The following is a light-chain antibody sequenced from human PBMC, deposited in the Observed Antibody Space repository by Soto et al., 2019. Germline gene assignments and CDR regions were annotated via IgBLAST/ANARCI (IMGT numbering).Light chain of an antibody. CDR3: QSLGTGIQV. Sequence: QPVLTQSPSASASLGASVKLTCTLSSGYSTYAIAWHQQQSGKGPRFLMKINYDGTHSKGDGFYDRFSGSSSGAERPLTIYSLQSEDEADYSCQSLGTGIQVFGGGTKLTVL. CDR1: SGYSTYA. J-gene: IGLJ3*02. CDR2: INYDGTH. V-gene: IGLV4-69*01.